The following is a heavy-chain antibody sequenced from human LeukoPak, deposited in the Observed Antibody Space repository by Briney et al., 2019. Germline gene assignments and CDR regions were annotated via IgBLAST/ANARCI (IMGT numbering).Heavy chain of an antibody. CDR2: IKQDGSEK. CDR3: ARVAVASMLDY. J-gene: IGHJ4*02. CDR1: GFTFSSYW. D-gene: IGHD5-12*01. Sequence: GGSLRLSCAASGFTFSSYWMSWVRQAPGKGLEWVANIKQDGSEKYYVDSVKGRFTISRDNAKNSLYLQMNSLRAEDTAAYYCARVAVASMLDYWGQGTLVTVSS. V-gene: IGHV3-7*01.